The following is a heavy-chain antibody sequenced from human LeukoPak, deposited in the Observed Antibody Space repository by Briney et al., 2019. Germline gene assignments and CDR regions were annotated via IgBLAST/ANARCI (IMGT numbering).Heavy chain of an antibody. D-gene: IGHD1-7*01. CDR1: GGSFSGYY. V-gene: IGHV4-34*01. J-gene: IGHJ6*03. CDR3: ARRWNYGRNYYIDV. Sequence: PSETLSLTCAVYGGSFSGYYWSWIRQSPGMGLEWIGEINDSGTINYNPSLMSRVTISVDKSKNQFSLKLSSATAADTAVYYCARRWNYGRNYYIDVWGKGATVSVSS. CDR2: INDSGTI.